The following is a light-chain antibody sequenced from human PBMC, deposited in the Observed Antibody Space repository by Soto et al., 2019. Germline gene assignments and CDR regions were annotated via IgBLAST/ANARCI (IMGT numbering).Light chain of an antibody. Sequence: EIVLTQSPGTLSLSPGERATLSCRASQSVSSNYLAWYQQRPGQAPRVLIYGASSSATGFPDRLSGRGSGTDFTLTISRLETEDFAVYCCTHYGNSPPNTFGQGTNVEIK. CDR3: THYGNSPPNT. J-gene: IGKJ2*01. V-gene: IGKV3-20*01. CDR1: QSVSSNY. CDR2: GAS.